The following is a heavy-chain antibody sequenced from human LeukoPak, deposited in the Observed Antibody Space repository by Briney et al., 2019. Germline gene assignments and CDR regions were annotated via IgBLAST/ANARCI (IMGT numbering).Heavy chain of an antibody. CDR2: ISYDGSSE. J-gene: IGHJ3*02. CDR3: ARDQYGSGSYVGAYAFDI. V-gene: IGHV3-30-3*01. Sequence: GGSLRLSCAASGFTFSTYSMHWVRQAPGKGLEWVAVISYDGSSEQYADSVKGRFTISRDNAKNSLYLQMNSLRDEDTAVYYCARDQYGSGSYVGAYAFDIWGQGTMVTVSS. CDR1: GFTFSTYS. D-gene: IGHD3-10*01.